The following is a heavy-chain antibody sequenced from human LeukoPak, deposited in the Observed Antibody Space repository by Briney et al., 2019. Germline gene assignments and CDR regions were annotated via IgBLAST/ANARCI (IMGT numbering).Heavy chain of an antibody. V-gene: IGHV1-3*01. Sequence: ASVKVSCKASGYTFTSYAIHWVRQAPGQRLEWMGWINAGTGNTKYSQKFQGRVTITSDTSASTAYMELSSLRSEDTAVYYCARRPDDYDSTTTRYLTYWGQGTLVTVSS. D-gene: IGHD3-22*01. CDR1: GYTFTSYA. CDR3: ARRPDDYDSTTTRYLTY. CDR2: INAGTGNT. J-gene: IGHJ4*02.